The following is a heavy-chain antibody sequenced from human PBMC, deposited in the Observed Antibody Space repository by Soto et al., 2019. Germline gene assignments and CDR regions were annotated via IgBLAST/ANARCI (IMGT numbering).Heavy chain of an antibody. CDR2: ISYDGSNK. V-gene: IGHV3-30-3*01. Sequence: PGGSLRLSCAASGFTFSSYAIHWVRQAPGKGLEWVAVISYDGSNKYYADSAKGRFTISRDNSKNTLYLQMNSLRAEDTAVYYCARVSCISTSCYYRDYYYGMDVWGQGTTVTVSS. D-gene: IGHD2-2*01. CDR3: ARVSCISTSCYYRDYYYGMDV. J-gene: IGHJ6*02. CDR1: GFTFSSYA.